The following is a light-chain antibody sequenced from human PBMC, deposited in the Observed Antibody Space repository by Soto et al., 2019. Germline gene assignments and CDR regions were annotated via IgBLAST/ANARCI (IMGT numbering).Light chain of an antibody. Sequence: DIQMIQSPSSLSASVGDRVTVTCRASQKIHNFVSWYQRKPGQAPKLLIFLASTLESGVPSRFGASGSGTDGTLTISRLKNEDCATYYCQQSFGNTRTFCGGTKVDIK. CDR3: QQSFGNTRT. V-gene: IGKV1-39*01. CDR2: LAS. CDR1: QKIHNF. J-gene: IGKJ4*01.